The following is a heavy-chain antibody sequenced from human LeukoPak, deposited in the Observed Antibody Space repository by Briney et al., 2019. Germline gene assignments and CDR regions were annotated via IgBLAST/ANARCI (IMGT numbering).Heavy chain of an antibody. CDR3: AKGCRRVFPLETDY. V-gene: IGHV3-30*18. Sequence: GRSLRLSCAASGFTFSSYGMHCVRQAPGKGLEWVAVISYDGSNKYYADSVKGRFTISRDNSKNTLYLQMNSLRAEDTAVYYCAKGCRRVFPLETDYWGQGTLVTVSS. J-gene: IGHJ4*02. CDR1: GFTFSSYG. CDR2: ISYDGSNK.